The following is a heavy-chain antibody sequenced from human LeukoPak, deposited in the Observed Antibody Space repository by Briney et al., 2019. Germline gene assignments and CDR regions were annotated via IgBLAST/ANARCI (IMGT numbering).Heavy chain of an antibody. J-gene: IGHJ4*02. CDR3: ASRAIYFDY. V-gene: IGHV3-7*01. D-gene: IGHD3-3*01. CDR1: GFTFSAYW. Sequence: GGSLRLSCAASGFTFSAYWMSWVRQAPGKGLEWVASMKHDGSEKYYVDSVKGRFTISRDNAQNSLYLQMNSLRAEDTAVSTCASRAIYFDYWGQGTLVTVSS. CDR2: MKHDGSEK.